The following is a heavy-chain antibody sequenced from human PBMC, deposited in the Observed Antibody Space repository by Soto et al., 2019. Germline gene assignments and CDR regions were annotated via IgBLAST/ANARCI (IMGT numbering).Heavy chain of an antibody. V-gene: IGHV4-34*01. D-gene: IGHD3-22*01. Sequence: PSETLSLTCAVYGGSFSGYYWSWIRQPPGKGLEWIGEINHSGSTNYNPSLKSRVTISVDTSKNQFSLKLSSVTAADTAVYYCAGGRITMIVVVISGYYGMDVWGQGTTVTVSS. CDR1: GGSFSGYY. CDR2: INHSGST. CDR3: AGGRITMIVVVISGYYGMDV. J-gene: IGHJ6*02.